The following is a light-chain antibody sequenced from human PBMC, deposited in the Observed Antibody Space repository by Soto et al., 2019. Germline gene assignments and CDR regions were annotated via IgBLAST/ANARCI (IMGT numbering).Light chain of an antibody. CDR2: VAS. CDR3: QQYNNWTPYT. J-gene: IGKJ2*01. V-gene: IGKV3-15*01. CDR1: QSVSTN. Sequence: EIVMTQSPATLSVSPGERATLSCRASQSVSTNLAWYQQKPGQAPRLLMYVASTRATGIPARFSGSVSGTEFTLTIISLQSEDFAVYYCQQYNNWTPYTFGQGTKLEIK.